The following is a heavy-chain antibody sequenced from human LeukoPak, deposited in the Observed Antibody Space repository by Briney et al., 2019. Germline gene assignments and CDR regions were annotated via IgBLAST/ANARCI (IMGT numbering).Heavy chain of an antibody. V-gene: IGHV3-9*01. D-gene: IGHD3-16*01. CDR1: GFTFDVDD. CDR3: AKDLRGLVWGSFDY. CDR2: ICWSTDFL. Sequence: GGSLRLSYTDSGFTFDVDDTHWVRQPPGKGLKWVSLICWSTDFLACADSLKGRFTISRDNSKNTLYLQMNSLRAEDTAVYYCAKDLRGLVWGSFDYWGQGTLVTVSS. J-gene: IGHJ4*02.